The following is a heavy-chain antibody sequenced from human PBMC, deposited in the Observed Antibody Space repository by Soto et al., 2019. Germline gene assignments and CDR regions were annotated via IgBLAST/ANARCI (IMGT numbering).Heavy chain of an antibody. CDR3: GSHRNNLDV. CDR2: IYPADSDT. Sequence: GASLKISCITLGYKFNTDRIARMRQMPGKGLEWLGTIYPADSDTRYNPSFQGHVTISADKSTTTVFLQWRSLKAPDTAGHYCGSHRNNLDVWGRRPMV. CDR1: GYKFNTDR. V-gene: IGHV5-51*01. J-gene: IGHJ3*01.